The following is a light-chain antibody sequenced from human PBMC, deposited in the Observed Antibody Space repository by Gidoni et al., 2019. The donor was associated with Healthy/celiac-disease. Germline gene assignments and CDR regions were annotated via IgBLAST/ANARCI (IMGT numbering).Light chain of an antibody. V-gene: IGLV4-69*01. CDR2: LNSDGSH. Sequence: QLVLTQSPSASASLGASVKLTCTLSSGHSSYAIACHQQQPEKGPRYLMKLNSDGSHSKGDGIPDRFSGSSSGAERYLTISSLQSEDEADYYCQTWGTGIHWVFGGETKLTVL. CDR1: SGHSSYA. CDR3: QTWGTGIHWV. J-gene: IGLJ3*02.